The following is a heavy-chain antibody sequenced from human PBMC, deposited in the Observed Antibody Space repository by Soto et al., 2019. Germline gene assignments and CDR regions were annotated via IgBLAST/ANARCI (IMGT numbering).Heavy chain of an antibody. J-gene: IGHJ3*02. V-gene: IGHV4-34*01. CDR3: ARVERGTATTVVDAFDI. D-gene: IGHD1-1*01. Sequence: QVQLQQWGAGLLKPSETLSLTCAVYGGSVSGANYYWSWIRQPPGKGLEWIGEMSHSGGTHFNPSLKIRVTISVDTFTNQCSLKMSSVAAADTALYYCARVERGTATTVVDAFDIWGPGTMVTVSS. CDR1: GGSVSGANYY. CDR2: MSHSGGT.